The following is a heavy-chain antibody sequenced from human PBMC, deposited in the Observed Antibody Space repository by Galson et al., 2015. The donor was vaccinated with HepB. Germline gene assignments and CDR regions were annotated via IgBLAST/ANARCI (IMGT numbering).Heavy chain of an antibody. Sequence: SVKVYCKVSGYTLTELSMHWVRQAPGKGLEWMGGFDPEDGETIYAQKFKGRVTMTEDTSTDTAYMELSSLRSEETAVYYCATDRGWYEDEYFQHWGQGTLVTVSS. CDR2: FDPEDGET. CDR3: ATDRGWYEDEYFQH. J-gene: IGHJ1*01. V-gene: IGHV1-24*01. D-gene: IGHD6-19*01. CDR1: GYTLTELS.